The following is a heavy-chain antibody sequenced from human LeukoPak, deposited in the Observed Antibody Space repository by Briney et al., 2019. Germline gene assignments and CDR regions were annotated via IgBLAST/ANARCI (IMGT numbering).Heavy chain of an antibody. V-gene: IGHV3-74*01. J-gene: IGHJ2*01. CDR3: ARGVWHYDL. CDR2: IKSDGITT. CDR1: GFTFSSYA. Sequence: PGGSLRLSCAASGFTFSSYAMSWVRQAPGKGLEWVSRIKSDGITTTYADSVKGRFTISRDNAKNTLYLQMNSLRVDDTAVYYCARGVWHYDLWGRGTLVTVSS.